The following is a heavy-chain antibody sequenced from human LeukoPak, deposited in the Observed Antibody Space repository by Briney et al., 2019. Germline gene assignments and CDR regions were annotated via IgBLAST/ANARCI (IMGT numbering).Heavy chain of an antibody. CDR3: ARALDY. J-gene: IGHJ4*02. CDR2: IYHSGSP. CDR1: GGSISSNNW. Sequence: SETLSLTCAVSGGSISSNNWWGWVRQPPGKGLEWIGEIYHSGSPNYNPSLKSRVTISVDKSRNHFSLNLSSVTAADTAVYYCARALDYWGQGTLVTVSS. V-gene: IGHV4-4*02.